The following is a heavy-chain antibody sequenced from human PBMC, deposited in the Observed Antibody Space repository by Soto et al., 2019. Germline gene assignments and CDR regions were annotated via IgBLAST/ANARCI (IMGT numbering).Heavy chain of an antibody. CDR1: GITISNYP. Sequence: EVQLLESGGGLVQPGGSLRLSCAASGITISNYPMSWVRQAPGKGLDWVSGISGRGDRTYYADSAKCRFTISKDISRNSLSLQLDSLGVEDTAVYFCVKDDGGYPSTAPHWGQGTLVTVSS. V-gene: IGHV3-23*01. D-gene: IGHD3-22*01. J-gene: IGHJ4*02. CDR2: ISGRGDRT. CDR3: VKDDGGYPSTAPH.